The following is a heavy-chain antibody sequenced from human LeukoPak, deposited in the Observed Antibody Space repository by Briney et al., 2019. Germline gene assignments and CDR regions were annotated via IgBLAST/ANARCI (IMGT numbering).Heavy chain of an antibody. CDR1: GYTFTDYF. J-gene: IGHJ4*02. CDR2: INPNSGGT. D-gene: IGHD2-8*02. CDR3: ARDRTGALFFDY. V-gene: IGHV1-2*06. Sequence: ASVKVSCKASGYTFTDYFMHWVRQAPGQGLEWMGRINPNSGGTNYAQKFQGRVTMTRDTSISTAYMELSGLRSDDTAVYYCARDRTGALFFDYWGQGTLATVSS.